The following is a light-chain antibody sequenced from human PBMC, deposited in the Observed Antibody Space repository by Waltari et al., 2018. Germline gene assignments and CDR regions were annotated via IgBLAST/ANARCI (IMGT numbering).Light chain of an antibody. J-gene: IGKJ2*01. CDR1: QSVSNNY. CDR3: QQYGGSPKYT. V-gene: IGKV3-20*01. Sequence: EIVLTQSPGTLSLSPGERATLSCRASQSVSNNYLAWYQAKPGQAPRLLIYAVSHRATGIPDRFSGGGSGTDFTLTISRLEPGDFAVYYCQQYGGSPKYTFGQGTKLEIK. CDR2: AVS.